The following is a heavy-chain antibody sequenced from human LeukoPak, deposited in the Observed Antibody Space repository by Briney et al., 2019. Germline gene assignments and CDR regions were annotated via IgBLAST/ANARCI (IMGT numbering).Heavy chain of an antibody. CDR2: ISSSSSYI. Sequence: GGSLRLSCAASRFTFSSCSMNWVRQAPGKGLEWVSSISSSSSYIYYADSVKGRFTISRDNAKNSLYLQTNSLRAEDTAVYYCAREGRGGWYFDYWGQGTLVTVSS. V-gene: IGHV3-21*01. D-gene: IGHD6-19*01. CDR1: RFTFSSCS. CDR3: AREGRGGWYFDY. J-gene: IGHJ4*02.